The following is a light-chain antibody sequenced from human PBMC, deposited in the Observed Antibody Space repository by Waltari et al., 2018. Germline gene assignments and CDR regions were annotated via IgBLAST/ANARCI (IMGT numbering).Light chain of an antibody. Sequence: DIVVTQSPLSLPVTPGEPPSISCRSSQSLLRANGRSYLTWYLQKPGQSPQILIYVASNRASGVPDRFSGGGSGTDFTLKISRVEAEDVGVYYCMQGQQTPYTFGQGTKLEIK. J-gene: IGKJ2*01. CDR1: QSLLRANGRSY. CDR3: MQGQQTPYT. V-gene: IGKV2-28*01. CDR2: VAS.